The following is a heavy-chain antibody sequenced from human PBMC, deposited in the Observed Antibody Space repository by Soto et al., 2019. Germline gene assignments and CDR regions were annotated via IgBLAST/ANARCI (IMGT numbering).Heavy chain of an antibody. Sequence: EAQLLESGGGSVQPGGSLRLSCAASGFTFSTYPISWVRQAPGKGLEWVSGISGSGISTYYTDSVKGRFTISRDNSKNTVFLQMNSLRDEDTAVYYCVKPPVITASYYYYDMDVWGQGTTVTVSS. J-gene: IGHJ6*02. CDR3: VKPPVITASYYYYDMDV. CDR1: GFTFSTYP. CDR2: ISGSGIST. V-gene: IGHV3-23*01. D-gene: IGHD4-4*01.